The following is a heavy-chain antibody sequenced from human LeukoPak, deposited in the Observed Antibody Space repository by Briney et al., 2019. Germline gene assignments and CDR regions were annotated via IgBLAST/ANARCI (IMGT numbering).Heavy chain of an antibody. D-gene: IGHD3-16*01. V-gene: IGHV1-2*02. Sequence: ASVKVSCEASGYTFTSYGISWVRQAPGQGLEWMGWINPNSGGTNYAQKFQGRVTMTRDTSINTVYMELSSLRSDDTAVFYCARGGSVPGRPGWFDPWGQGTLVTVSS. CDR1: GYTFTSYG. J-gene: IGHJ5*02. CDR3: ARGGSVPGRPGWFDP. CDR2: INPNSGGT.